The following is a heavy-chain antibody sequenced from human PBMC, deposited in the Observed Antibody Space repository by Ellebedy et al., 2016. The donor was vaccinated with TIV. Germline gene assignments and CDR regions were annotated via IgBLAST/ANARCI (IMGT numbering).Heavy chain of an antibody. CDR1: GYSFTNYW. D-gene: IGHD5-12*01. V-gene: IGHV5-51*01. J-gene: IGHJ4*02. CDR2: VYPEDSDT. CDR3: ARHSTPYSGYDTDFDF. Sequence: GESLKISCKGSGYSFTNYWIGWVRQMPGKGLEWIGIVYPEDSDTSYSPSFQGQVTISAANYISTAYLHWSSLKASDTATYYCARHSTPYSGYDTDFDFWGQGTLVTVSS.